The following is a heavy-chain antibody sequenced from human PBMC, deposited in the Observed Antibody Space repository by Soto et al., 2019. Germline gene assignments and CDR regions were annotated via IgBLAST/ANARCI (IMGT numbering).Heavy chain of an antibody. D-gene: IGHD5-18*01. J-gene: IGHJ4*02. CDR1: GGSISSSSYY. CDR3: ARRSYSYVTFFDY. Sequence: LSLTCTVSGGSISSSSYYWGWIRQPPGKGLEWIGSIYYSGSTYYNPSLKSRVTISVDTSQNQFSLKLSSVTAADTAVYYCARRSYSYVTFFDYWGQGTLFTVSS. CDR2: IYYSGST. V-gene: IGHV4-39*01.